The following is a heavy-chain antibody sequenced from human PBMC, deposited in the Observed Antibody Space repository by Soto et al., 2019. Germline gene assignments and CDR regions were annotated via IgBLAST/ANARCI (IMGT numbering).Heavy chain of an antibody. Sequence: GGSLRLSCAASGFTFSSYGMHWVRQAPGKGLEWVAVIWYDGSNKYYADSVKGRFTISRDNSKNTLYLQMNSLRAEDTAVYYCARVVVAALDAFDIWGQGTMVTVSS. CDR1: GFTFSSYG. CDR3: ARVVVAALDAFDI. J-gene: IGHJ3*02. V-gene: IGHV3-33*01. CDR2: IWYDGSNK. D-gene: IGHD2-15*01.